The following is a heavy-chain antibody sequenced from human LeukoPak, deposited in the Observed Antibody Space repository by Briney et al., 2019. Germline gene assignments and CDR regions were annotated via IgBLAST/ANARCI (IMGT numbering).Heavy chain of an antibody. CDR1: SYTFTSYG. V-gene: IGHV1-18*01. D-gene: IGHD2-2*01. Sequence: GASVKVSCKGSSYTFTSYGISWVPQAPGQGLEWMGWMGAYNGNTNYAQKLQGRVTMTTDTSTSTAYMELRSLRSDDTAVYYCARGGYQLLWFDPWGQGTLVTVSS. CDR3: ARGGYQLLWFDP. CDR2: MGAYNGNT. J-gene: IGHJ5*02.